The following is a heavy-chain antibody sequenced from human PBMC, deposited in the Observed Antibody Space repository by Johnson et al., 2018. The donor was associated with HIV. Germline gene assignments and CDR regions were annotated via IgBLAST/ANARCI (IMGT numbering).Heavy chain of an antibody. J-gene: IGHJ3*01. V-gene: IGHV3-23*04. CDR2: LSGSGGST. CDR3: ARGAYYYLI. CDR1: GFTVSRYA. D-gene: IGHD3-22*01. Sequence: VLLVESGGGLVQPGGSLRLSCAASGFTVSRYAMSWVRKAPGKGLEWVSALSGSGGSTYYADSVKGRFIISRDNARNSVFLQMNSLRAEETAVYYCARGAYYYLIWGQGTMVTVSS.